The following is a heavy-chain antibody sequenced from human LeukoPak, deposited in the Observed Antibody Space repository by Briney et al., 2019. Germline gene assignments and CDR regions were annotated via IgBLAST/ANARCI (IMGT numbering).Heavy chain of an antibody. CDR3: ARDSALLWFGDKSHFDY. Sequence: GRSLRLSCAASGFTFSNYAMHWVRQAPGKGLEWMAFIRSDGSNKYYADSVKGRFTISRDNSKNTLYLQMNSLRAEDTAVYYCARDSALLWFGDKSHFDYWGQGTLVTVSS. V-gene: IGHV3-30*04. J-gene: IGHJ4*02. CDR1: GFTFSNYA. CDR2: IRSDGSNK. D-gene: IGHD3-10*01.